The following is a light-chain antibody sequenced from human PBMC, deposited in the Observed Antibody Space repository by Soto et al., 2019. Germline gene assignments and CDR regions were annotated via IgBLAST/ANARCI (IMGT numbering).Light chain of an antibody. J-gene: IGKJ4*01. Sequence: DIQLTQSPSFLSASVGDRVTITCRASQGIASYLAWYQQKPGKAPKLLIYAASTLQSGVPSRFSGSGSGTEFNLTISSLQPEDFATYYCQQLNSDPLTFGGGTKVESK. V-gene: IGKV1-9*01. CDR2: AAS. CDR1: QGIASY. CDR3: QQLNSDPLT.